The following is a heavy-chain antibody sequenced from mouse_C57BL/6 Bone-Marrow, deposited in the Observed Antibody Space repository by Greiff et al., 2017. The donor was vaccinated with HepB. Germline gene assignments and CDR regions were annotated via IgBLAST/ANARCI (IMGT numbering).Heavy chain of an antibody. D-gene: IGHD3-3*01. Sequence: LVESGAELVRPGASVTLSCKASGYTFTDYEMHWVKQTPVHGLEWIGAIDPETGGTAYNQKFKGKAILTADKSSSTAYMELRSLTSEDSAVYYCTRWGPYFDYWGQGTTLTVSS. V-gene: IGHV1-15*01. CDR3: TRWGPYFDY. CDR2: IDPETGGT. CDR1: GYTFTDYE. J-gene: IGHJ2*01.